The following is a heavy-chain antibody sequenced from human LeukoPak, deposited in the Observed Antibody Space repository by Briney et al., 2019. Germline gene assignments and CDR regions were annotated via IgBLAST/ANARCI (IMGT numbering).Heavy chain of an antibody. CDR1: GGSISISSFY. J-gene: IGHJ4*02. D-gene: IGHD5-24*01. CDR2: MSHSGTT. CDR3: ARRDGRSNYGHYFDY. Sequence: KPSETLSLTCTVSGGSISISSFYWGWIRQPPGKGLEWIGAMSHSGTTYYNPSLKSRVTISVDTSKNRFSLRLSSVTAADTAVYYCARRDGRSNYGHYFDYWGQGTLVTVSS. V-gene: IGHV4-39*01.